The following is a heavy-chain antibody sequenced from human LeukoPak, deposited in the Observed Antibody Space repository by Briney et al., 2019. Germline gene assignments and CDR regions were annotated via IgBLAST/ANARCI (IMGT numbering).Heavy chain of an antibody. J-gene: IGHJ4*02. D-gene: IGHD3-22*01. V-gene: IGHV3-21*01. CDR1: GFTFSTYE. Sequence: GGSLRLSCVASGFTFSTYEMNWVRQAPGKGLEWVSSISSSSSYIYYADSVKGRFTISRDNAKNSLYLQMNSLRAEDTAVYYCARDLTYYYDSSGYSVIDYWGQGTLVTVSS. CDR3: ARDLTYYYDSSGYSVIDY. CDR2: ISSSSSYI.